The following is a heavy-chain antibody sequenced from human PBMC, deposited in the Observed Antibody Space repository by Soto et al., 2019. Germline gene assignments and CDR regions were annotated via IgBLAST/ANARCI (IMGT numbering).Heavy chain of an antibody. J-gene: IGHJ4*02. V-gene: IGHV1-69*02. CDR3: ASSYGSGYRASDS. Sequence: QVQLVQSGAEVKKRGSSMRVSCKASGDTFNFYSINWVRQAPGLGLEWMGRINPILSMSNYAQRFQGRVTMTADKSTSTAYMELSSLRSEDTAMYYCASSYGSGYRASDSWGQGALVTVSS. D-gene: IGHD3-10*01. CDR2: INPILSMS. CDR1: GDTFNFYS.